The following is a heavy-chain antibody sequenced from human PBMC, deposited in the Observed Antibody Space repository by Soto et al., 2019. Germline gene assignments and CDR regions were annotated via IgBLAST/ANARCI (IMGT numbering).Heavy chain of an antibody. Sequence: QVQLVQSGAEVKKPGASVKVSCKASGYTFTSYGISWVRQAPGQGLEWMGWISAYNGNTKYAQKLQGRVTMTTDTPTSTADMELRSPTSDDTAVYYCAREPNYVDWWGQGTLVTVSS. J-gene: IGHJ4*02. CDR1: GYTFTSYG. CDR3: AREPNYVDW. V-gene: IGHV1-18*01. CDR2: ISAYNGNT.